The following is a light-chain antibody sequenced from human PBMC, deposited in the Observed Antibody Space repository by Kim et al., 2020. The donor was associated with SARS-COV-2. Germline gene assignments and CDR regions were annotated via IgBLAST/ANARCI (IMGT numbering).Light chain of an antibody. J-gene: IGLJ3*02. Sequence: QSVTITCTSTSRVVGVYNFVYWYQQHTGKAPKVLIYDVINRPSGVSNRFSGSKSGDTASLTISGLQAEDEADYYCSSYTTSNTLVFGGGTQLTVL. CDR2: DVI. CDR1: SRVVGVYNF. V-gene: IGLV2-14*03. CDR3: SSYTTSNTLV.